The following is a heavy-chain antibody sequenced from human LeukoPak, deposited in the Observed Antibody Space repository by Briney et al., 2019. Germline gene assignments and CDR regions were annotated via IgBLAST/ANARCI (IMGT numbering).Heavy chain of an antibody. CDR1: GGSFSGYY. Sequence: SETLSLTCAVYGGSFSGYYWSWIRQPPGKGLEWIGEINHSGITNYNPSLKSRVTISVDTSKNQFSLKLSSVTAADTAVYYCAIISGSYYYYYMDVWGKGTTVTVSS. CDR3: AIISGSYYYYYMDV. CDR2: INHSGIT. D-gene: IGHD1-26*01. J-gene: IGHJ6*03. V-gene: IGHV4-34*01.